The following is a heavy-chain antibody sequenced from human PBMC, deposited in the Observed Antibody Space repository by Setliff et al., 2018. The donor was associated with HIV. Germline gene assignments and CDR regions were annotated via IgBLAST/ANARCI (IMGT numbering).Heavy chain of an antibody. CDR1: GGTLSSYA. J-gene: IGHJ3*02. D-gene: IGHD2-15*01. Sequence: SVKVSCKASGGTLSSYAISWVRQAPGQGLEWMGRIIPISGTANNAQKFQGRVTITADKSTSTAYMQLSSLRSEDTAVYYCARDDVGYCSGGSCYHLFDTFDIWGQGTVVTVSS. V-gene: IGHV1-69*06. CDR3: ARDDVGYCSGGSCYHLFDTFDI. CDR2: IIPISGTA.